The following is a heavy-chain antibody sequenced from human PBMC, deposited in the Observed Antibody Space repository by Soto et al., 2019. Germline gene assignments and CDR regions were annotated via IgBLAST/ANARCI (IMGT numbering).Heavy chain of an antibody. D-gene: IGHD3-3*01. CDR1: GFTFSSYA. Sequence: GGSLRLSCAASGFTFSSYAMSWVRRAPGKGLEWVSAISGSGGSTYYADSVKGRFTISRDNSKNTLYLQMNSLRAEDTAVYYCAKKRTIFGVVDYWGQGTLVTVSS. J-gene: IGHJ4*02. CDR3: AKKRTIFGVVDY. V-gene: IGHV3-23*01. CDR2: ISGSGGST.